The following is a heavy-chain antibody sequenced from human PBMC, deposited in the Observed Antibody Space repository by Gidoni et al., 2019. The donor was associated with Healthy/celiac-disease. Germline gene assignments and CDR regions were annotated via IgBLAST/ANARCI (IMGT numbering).Heavy chain of an antibody. CDR1: GYSFTSYW. CDR2: IDPSDSYT. D-gene: IGHD6-13*01. CDR3: ARHVAAAGYYYYGMDV. Sequence: EVQLVQSGAEVKKPGESLRISCQGSGYSFTSYWISWVRQMPGKGLEWMGRIDPSDSYTNYSPSFQGHVTISADKSISTAYLQWSSLKASDTAMYYCARHVAAAGYYYYGMDVWGQGTTVTVSS. J-gene: IGHJ6*02. V-gene: IGHV5-10-1*03.